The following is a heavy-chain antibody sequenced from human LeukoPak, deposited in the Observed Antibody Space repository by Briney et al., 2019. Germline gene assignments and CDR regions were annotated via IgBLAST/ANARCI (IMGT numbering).Heavy chain of an antibody. J-gene: IGHJ4*02. CDR3: ARRHCSGGSCFDY. V-gene: IGHV1-69*05. CDR1: GGTFSSYA. CDR2: IIPIFGTA. Sequence: SVKVSCKASGGTFSSYAISWVRQAPGQGLEWMGRIIPIFGTANYAQKFQGRVTITTDESTSTAYMKLSSLRSEDTAVYYCARRHCSGGSCFDYWGQGTLVTVSS. D-gene: IGHD2-15*01.